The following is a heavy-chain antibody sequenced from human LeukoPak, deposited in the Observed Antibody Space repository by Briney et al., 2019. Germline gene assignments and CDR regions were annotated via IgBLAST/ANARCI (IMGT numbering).Heavy chain of an antibody. CDR2: ITSSSYI. CDR1: GFPFSTYG. J-gene: IGHJ4*02. Sequence: GGSLRLSCAASGFPFSTYGMNWVRQAPGKGLEWVSSITSSSYIYYADSLKGRFTISRDNAKNSLYLQMNSLRAEDTAVYYCARGSASRRGGSDFDYWGQGTLVTVSS. CDR3: ARGSASRRGGSDFDY. D-gene: IGHD2-15*01. V-gene: IGHV3-21*01.